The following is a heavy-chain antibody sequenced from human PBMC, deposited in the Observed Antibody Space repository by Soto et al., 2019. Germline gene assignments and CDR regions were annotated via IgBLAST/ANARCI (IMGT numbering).Heavy chain of an antibody. CDR1: GGSFSGYY. V-gene: IGHV4-34*01. D-gene: IGHD3-9*01. CDR2: INHSGST. Sequence: SETLSLTCAVYGGSFSGYYWSWIRQPPGKGLEWIGEINHSGSTNYNPSLKSRVTISVDTSKNQFSLKLSSVTAADTAVYYCAITHAKYDILTGYYPPDYCGQGTLVTVSS. CDR3: AITHAKYDILTGYYPPDY. J-gene: IGHJ4*02.